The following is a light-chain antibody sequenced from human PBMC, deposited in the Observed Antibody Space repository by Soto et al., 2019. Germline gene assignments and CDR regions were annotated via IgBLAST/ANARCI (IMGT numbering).Light chain of an antibody. V-gene: IGKV3-11*01. CDR1: QSVGSN. CDR2: DAS. J-gene: IGKJ4*01. Sequence: EIVLTQSPATLSLSPGERATLSCRASQSVGSNLAWYQQKPGQAPRLLIYDASKRATGIPARFSGSGSGTDFTLTVSSLESEDFAVYYCQQRSKLPLTFGGGTKVEIK. CDR3: QQRSKLPLT.